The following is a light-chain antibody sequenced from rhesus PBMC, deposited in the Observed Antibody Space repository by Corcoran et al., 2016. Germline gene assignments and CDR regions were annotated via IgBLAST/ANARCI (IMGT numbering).Light chain of an antibody. CDR3: QQYYSTPYS. CDR1: QSLLYSSTNKNY. J-gene: IGKJ2*01. Sequence: DIVMTQSPDSLAVSLGERVTINCKSSQSLLYSSTNKNYLAWYQQKPGQAPKLLLYWASTRESGVPNRVSGSGSGTDFTITISGLQAEDVAVYYCQQYYSTPYSFGQGTKVEIK. V-gene: IGKV4-1*01. CDR2: WAS.